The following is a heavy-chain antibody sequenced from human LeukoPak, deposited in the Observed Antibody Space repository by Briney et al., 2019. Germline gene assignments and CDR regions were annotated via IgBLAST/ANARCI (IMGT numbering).Heavy chain of an antibody. D-gene: IGHD3-16*02. J-gene: IGHJ4*02. CDR1: GGSISSYY. CDR2: IYYSGST. V-gene: IGHV4-59*05. CDR3: ARDPMITFGGVIVMRYFDY. Sequence: SETLSLTCTVSGGSISSYYWSWIRQPPGKGLEWIGSIYYSGSTYYNPSLKSRVTISVDTSKNQFSLKLSSVTAADTAVYYCARDPMITFGGVIVMRYFDYWGQGTLVTVSS.